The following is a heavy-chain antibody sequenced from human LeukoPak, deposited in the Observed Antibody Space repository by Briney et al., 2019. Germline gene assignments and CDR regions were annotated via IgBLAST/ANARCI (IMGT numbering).Heavy chain of an antibody. J-gene: IGHJ4*02. CDR2: INAGNGNT. Sequence: ASVKVSCKASGYTFTSYAMHWVRQAPGQMLEWKGWINAGNGNTKYSQKFQGRVTITRDTSASTAYMELSSLRSEDTAVYYCARVYYYDSSGPGDYWGQGTLVTVSS. V-gene: IGHV1-3*01. D-gene: IGHD3-22*01. CDR1: GYTFTSYA. CDR3: ARVYYYDSSGPGDY.